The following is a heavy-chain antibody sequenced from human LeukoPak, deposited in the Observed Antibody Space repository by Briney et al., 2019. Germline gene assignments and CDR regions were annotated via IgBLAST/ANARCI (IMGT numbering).Heavy chain of an antibody. V-gene: IGHV4-61*02. CDR1: GGSISSGSYY. Sequence: SQTLSLTCAVSGGSISSGSYYWSWIRQPAVKGLEWIGRIYTSGSTNYNPSLKSRVTISVDTSKNQFSLKLSSVTAADTAVYYCARSDTYYDILTGYYTPTHFDYWGQGTLVTVSS. CDR2: IYTSGST. D-gene: IGHD3-9*01. CDR3: ARSDTYYDILTGYYTPTHFDY. J-gene: IGHJ4*02.